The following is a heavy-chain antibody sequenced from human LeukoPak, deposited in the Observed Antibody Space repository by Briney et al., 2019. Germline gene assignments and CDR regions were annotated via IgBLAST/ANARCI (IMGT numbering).Heavy chain of an antibody. CDR3: ARVSGDGHFDY. CDR1: GFTFSSYS. D-gene: IGHD2-21*02. J-gene: IGHJ4*02. Sequence: GGSLRLSCAASGFTFSSYSMNWVRQAPRKGLEWVSSISSSSSYIYYADSVKGRFTISRDNAKNSLYLQMNSLRAEDTAVYYCARVSGDGHFDYWGQGTLVTVSS. V-gene: IGHV3-21*01. CDR2: ISSSSSYI.